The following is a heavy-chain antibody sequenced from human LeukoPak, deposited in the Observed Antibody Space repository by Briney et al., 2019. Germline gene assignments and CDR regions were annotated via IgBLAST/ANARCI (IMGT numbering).Heavy chain of an antibody. V-gene: IGHV3-53*01. CDR1: GLTFSNAW. Sequence: GGSLRLSRAASGLTFSNAWMSWVRQAPGKGLEWVSVIYNDGSTYYADSVKGRFTISRDNSKNTLYLQMNSLRAEDTAVYYCARGTFGVTAAHYWGQGTLVTVSS. D-gene: IGHD2/OR15-2a*01. J-gene: IGHJ4*02. CDR3: ARGTFGVTAAHY. CDR2: IYNDGST.